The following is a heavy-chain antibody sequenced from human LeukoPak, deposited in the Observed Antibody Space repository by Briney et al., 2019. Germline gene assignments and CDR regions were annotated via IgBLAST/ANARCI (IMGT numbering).Heavy chain of an antibody. D-gene: IGHD3-10*01. J-gene: IGHJ3*01. CDR2: IRYDGSNK. CDR3: AKDHLTSGELFLEPDFN. Sequence: VGSLRLSCATSGFTFSSYGMHWVRQAPGKGLEWVAFIRYDGSNKYYADSVKGRFTISRDNSKNTLYLQMNSLRAEDTAVYYCAKDHLTSGELFLEPDFNWGQGTMVIVSS. V-gene: IGHV3-30*02. CDR1: GFTFSSYG.